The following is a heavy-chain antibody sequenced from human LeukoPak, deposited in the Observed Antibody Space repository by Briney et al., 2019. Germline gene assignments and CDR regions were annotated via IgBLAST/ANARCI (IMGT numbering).Heavy chain of an antibody. J-gene: IGHJ4*02. CDR2: ISSSSTI. D-gene: IGHD6-13*01. Sequence: GGSLRLSCAASGFTFSSYSMNWVRQAPGKGLEWVSYISSSSTIYYADSVKGRFTISRDNAKNSLYLQMNSLRAEDTAVYYCARDLGYSSSWSSNRDYWGQGTLVTVSS. CDR1: GFTFSSYS. V-gene: IGHV3-48*04. CDR3: ARDLGYSSSWSSNRDY.